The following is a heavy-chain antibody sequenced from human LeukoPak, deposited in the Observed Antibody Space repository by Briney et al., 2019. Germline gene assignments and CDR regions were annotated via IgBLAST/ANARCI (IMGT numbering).Heavy chain of an antibody. Sequence: PGGSLRLSCAASGFTFNSYAMSWVRQAPGKGLEWVSGISDSSYSTYYADSVKGRFTISRDNAKNSLYLQMNSLRAEDTAVYYCARDNPRNTLDYWGQGTLVTVSS. V-gene: IGHV3-23*01. J-gene: IGHJ4*02. D-gene: IGHD4-11*01. CDR1: GFTFNSYA. CDR3: ARDNPRNTLDY. CDR2: ISDSSYST.